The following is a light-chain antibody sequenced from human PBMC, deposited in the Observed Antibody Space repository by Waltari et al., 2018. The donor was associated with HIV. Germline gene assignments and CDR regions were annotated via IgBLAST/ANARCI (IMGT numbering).Light chain of an antibody. Sequence: EILMTQSSATLSASPGGGGPLSCRASQTVHSNFAWFQQKPGQAPRLLIYAASTRATDIPDRFSASGSGTEFTLTISSLQSEDFAVYCCQQYHKWPETFGQGTKLEIK. CDR3: QQYHKWPET. V-gene: IGKV3-15*01. CDR2: AAS. CDR1: QTVHSN. J-gene: IGKJ2*01.